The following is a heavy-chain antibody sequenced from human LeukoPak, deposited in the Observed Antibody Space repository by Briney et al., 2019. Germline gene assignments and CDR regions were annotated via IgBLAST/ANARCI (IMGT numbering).Heavy chain of an antibody. J-gene: IGHJ4*02. CDR3: AKDRPNFYEASGSYYKMKGDF. Sequence: GGSLRLSCAASGFTFNTHAMSWVRQAAEKGLEWVSSLTRTGRTTYYADSVKGRFTISRDNLKNTVYLQMNSLRGEDTAIYYCAKDRPNFYEASGSYYKMKGDFWGQGTLVTVSS. D-gene: IGHD3-10*01. CDR2: LTRTGRTT. V-gene: IGHV3-23*01. CDR1: GFTFNTHA.